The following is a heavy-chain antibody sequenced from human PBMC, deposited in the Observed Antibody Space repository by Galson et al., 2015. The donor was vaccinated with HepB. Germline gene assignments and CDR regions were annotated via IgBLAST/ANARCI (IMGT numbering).Heavy chain of an antibody. D-gene: IGHD3-10*01. CDR2: INWNGGST. CDR3: AGDFTTVRGVYDY. CDR1: GFTFDDYV. Sequence: SLRLSCAASGFTFDDYVMSWVRQAPGKGLEWVSGINWNGGSTGYADSVKGRFTISRDNAKNSLYLQMSSLRAEDTALYYCAGDFTTVRGVYDYWGQGTLVTVSS. J-gene: IGHJ4*02. V-gene: IGHV3-20*04.